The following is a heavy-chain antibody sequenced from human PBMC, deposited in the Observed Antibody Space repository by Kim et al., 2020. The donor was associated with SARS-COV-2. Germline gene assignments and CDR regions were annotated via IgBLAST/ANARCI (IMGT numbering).Heavy chain of an antibody. V-gene: IGHV1-46*01. CDR3: ARDVFRFSGRYHPGGYNWFDP. Sequence: ASVKVSCKASGYTFTSYYMHWVRQAPGQGLEWMGIINPSGGSTSYAQKFQGRVTMTRDTSTSTVYMELSSLRSEDTAVYYCARDVFRFSGRYHPGGYNWFDPWGQGTLVTVSS. J-gene: IGHJ5*02. CDR1: GYTFTSYY. CDR2: INPSGGST. D-gene: IGHD3-10*01.